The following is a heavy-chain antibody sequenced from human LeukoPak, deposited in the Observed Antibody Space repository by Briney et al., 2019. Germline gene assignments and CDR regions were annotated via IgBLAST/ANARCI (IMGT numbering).Heavy chain of an antibody. CDR3: AREELGSSLGFDP. CDR2: ISFDGSNK. V-gene: IGHV3-30-3*01. CDR1: GFTFSSYT. J-gene: IGHJ5*02. D-gene: IGHD3-16*01. Sequence: GGSLRLSCAAYGFTFSSYTIHWVRQPPGKGLEWVAVISFDGSNKYYADSVKGRFTISRDNSKNTLYLQMNSLRAEDTAVYYCAREELGSSLGFDPWGQGTLVTVSS.